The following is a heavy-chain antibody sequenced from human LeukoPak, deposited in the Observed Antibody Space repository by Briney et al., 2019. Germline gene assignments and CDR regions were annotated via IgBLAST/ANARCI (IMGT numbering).Heavy chain of an antibody. CDR3: ARRYSRSGGYFDH. CDR1: VGSISSSNW. D-gene: IGHD6-13*01. Sequence: SETLSLTCAVSVGSISSSNWWSWVRQPPGKGLKLIGEIYHSGSTNYNPSLKSRVTLTVDKYKNQFSLKLSSVTAADTAVYCCARRYSRSGGYFDHWGQGTLVNGSS. J-gene: IGHJ4*02. CDR2: IYHSGST. V-gene: IGHV4-4*01.